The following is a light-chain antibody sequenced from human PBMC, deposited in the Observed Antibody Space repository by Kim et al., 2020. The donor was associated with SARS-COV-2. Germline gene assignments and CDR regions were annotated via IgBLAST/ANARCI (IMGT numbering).Light chain of an antibody. V-gene: IGLV2-14*03. Sequence: QSALTQPASVSGSPGQSITISCIRTSSDVDYNYVSWYQHHPGKGPNLMIYDSSGRASGVSNRFSGSQSGNTASLTISGLRAEDEADYYCSSHTTSSTYVFGSGTKVTVL. CDR1: SSDVDYNY. CDR2: DSS. J-gene: IGLJ1*01. CDR3: SSHTTSSTYV.